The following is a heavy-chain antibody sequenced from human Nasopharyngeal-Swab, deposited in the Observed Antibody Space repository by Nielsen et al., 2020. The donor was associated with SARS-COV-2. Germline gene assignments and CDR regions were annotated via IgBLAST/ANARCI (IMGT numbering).Heavy chain of an antibody. V-gene: IGHV3-33*01. CDR1: GFTFSSYG. J-gene: IGHJ4*02. Sequence: GESLKISCAASGFTFSSYGMHWVRQAPGKGLEWVAVIWYDGSNKYYADSVKGRFTISRDNSKNTLYLQMNSLRAEDTAVYYCARDFGIAAAGSDVDYWGQGTPVTVSS. CDR2: IWYDGSNK. CDR3: ARDFGIAAAGSDVDY. D-gene: IGHD6-13*01.